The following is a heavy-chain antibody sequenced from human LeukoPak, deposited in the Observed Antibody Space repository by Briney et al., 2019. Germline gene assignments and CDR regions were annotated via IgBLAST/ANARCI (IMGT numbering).Heavy chain of an antibody. D-gene: IGHD3-10*01. CDR3: ARDRAGIVDY. CDR1: GGSINFYY. J-gene: IGHJ4*02. CDR2: IFYTGTT. Sequence: SETLSLTCTVSGGSINFYYWSWIRQPPGKGLEWIGYIFYTGTTDYNPSLNSRVTISVDTSKNQFSLMLRSVTAADTAVYYCARDRAGIVDYWGRGILVTVSS. V-gene: IGHV4-59*01.